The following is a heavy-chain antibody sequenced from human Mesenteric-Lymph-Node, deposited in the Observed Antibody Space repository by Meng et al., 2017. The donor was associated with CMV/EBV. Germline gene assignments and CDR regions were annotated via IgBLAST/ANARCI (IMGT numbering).Heavy chain of an antibody. J-gene: IGHJ5*02. CDR1: GGSISSSSYY. CDR2: IYYSGST. Sequence: SETLSLTCTVSGGSISSSSYYWGWIRQPPGKGLEWIGSIYYSGSTYYNPSLKSRVTISVDTSKNQFSLNLSSVTAADTAVYYCARRPLSGGWNTSFDHWGQGTLVTVSS. D-gene: IGHD2-15*01. CDR3: ARRPLSGGWNTSFDH. V-gene: IGHV4-39*01.